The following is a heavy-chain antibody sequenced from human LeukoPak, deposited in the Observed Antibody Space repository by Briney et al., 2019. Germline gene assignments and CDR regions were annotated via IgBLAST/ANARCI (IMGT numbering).Heavy chain of an antibody. D-gene: IGHD6-6*01. CDR2: INHSGST. CDR1: GGSFSGYY. V-gene: IGHV4-34*01. J-gene: IGHJ4*02. Sequence: SETLSLTCAVYGGSFSGYYWSWIRQPPGKGLEWIGEINHSGSTSYNPSLKSRVTISVDTSKNQFSLKLSSVTAADTAVYYCASFPAARPGHAFDYWGQGTLVTVSS. CDR3: ASFPAARPGHAFDY.